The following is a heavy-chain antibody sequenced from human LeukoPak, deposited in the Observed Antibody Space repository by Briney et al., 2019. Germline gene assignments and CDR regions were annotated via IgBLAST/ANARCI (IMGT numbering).Heavy chain of an antibody. D-gene: IGHD3-3*01. CDR1: GGTFSSYA. CDR2: IIPILGIA. V-gene: IGHV1-69*04. Sequence: SVKVSCKASGGTFSSYAISWVRQAPGQGLEWMGRIIPILGIANYAQKFQGRVTITADQSTSTAYMELSSLRSEDTAVYYCARDPNDFWSGYFKTNWFDPWGQGTLVTVSS. CDR3: ARDPNDFWSGYFKTNWFDP. J-gene: IGHJ5*02.